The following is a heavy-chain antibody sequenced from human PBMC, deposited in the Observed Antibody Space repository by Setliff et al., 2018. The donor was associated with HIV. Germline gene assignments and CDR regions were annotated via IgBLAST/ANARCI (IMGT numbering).Heavy chain of an antibody. V-gene: IGHV4-4*02. J-gene: IGHJ4*02. CDR1: DGSISSSNW. D-gene: IGHD6-6*01. CDR3: AREGQIAARALDY. CDR2: IFHTQNP. Sequence: PSETLSLTCAVSDGSISSSNWWSWVRQPPGKGLEWIGEIFHTQNPNYSPSLKSRVPISVDTSKNQFSLKLSSVAAADKAVYYCAREGQIAARALDYWGQGTLVTVSS.